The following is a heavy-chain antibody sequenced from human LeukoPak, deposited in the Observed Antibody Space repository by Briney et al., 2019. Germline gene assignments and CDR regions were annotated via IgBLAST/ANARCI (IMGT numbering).Heavy chain of an antibody. V-gene: IGHV1-69*13. CDR3: ARGLPSKPLFASYYFDY. J-gene: IGHJ4*02. Sequence: ASVKVSCKASGYTFTSYYMHWVRQAPGQGLEWMGGIIPIFGTANYAQKFQARVTITADESTSTAYMELSSLRSEDTAVYYCARGLPSKPLFASYYFDYWGQGTLVTVSS. CDR2: IIPIFGTA. D-gene: IGHD2-21*01. CDR1: GYTFTSYY.